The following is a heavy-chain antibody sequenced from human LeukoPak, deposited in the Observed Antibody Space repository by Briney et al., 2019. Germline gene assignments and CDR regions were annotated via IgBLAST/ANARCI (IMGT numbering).Heavy chain of an antibody. CDR1: GFTFIDCD. CDR2: IGIRGDT. D-gene: IGHD6-19*01. Sequence: GGSLRLSCAASGFTFIDCDMHWVRHVMGKGLEWVSAIGIRGDTHYSGSVKGRFTISRENAESSLYLQMNSLRAEDTAVYYCARGGIQVSGIDEFDYWGQGTLVTVSS. J-gene: IGHJ4*02. CDR3: ARGGIQVSGIDEFDY. V-gene: IGHV3-13*01.